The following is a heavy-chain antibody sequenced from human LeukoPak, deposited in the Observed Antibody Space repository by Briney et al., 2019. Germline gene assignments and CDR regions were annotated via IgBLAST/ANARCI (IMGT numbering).Heavy chain of an antibody. CDR1: GITLSNYG. CDR3: AKRGVVIRVIVVGFHKEAYYFDS. V-gene: IGHV3-23*01. CDR2: ISDSGGRT. Sequence: GGSLRLSCAVSGITLSNYGMSWVRQAPGKGLEWVAGISDSGGRTNYADSVKGRFTISRDNPKNTLYLQMNSLRAEDTAVYFCAKRGVVIRVIVVGFHKEAYYFDSWGQGALVTVSS. J-gene: IGHJ4*02. D-gene: IGHD2-15*01.